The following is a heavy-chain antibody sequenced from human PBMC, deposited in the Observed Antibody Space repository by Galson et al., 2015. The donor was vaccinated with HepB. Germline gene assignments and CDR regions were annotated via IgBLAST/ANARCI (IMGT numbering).Heavy chain of an antibody. CDR3: AWTQYGAFDI. J-gene: IGHJ3*02. CDR2: IYSGGAR. CDR1: GLTVSSIY. V-gene: IGHV3-53*01. Sequence: SLRLSCAASGLTVSSIYMTWVRQAPGKGLEWVAAIYSGGARYFADSVRGRFALSRDNSKNTVYLQMNSLRAEDTAVYYCAWTQYGAFDIWGQGTVVTVSS. D-gene: IGHD2/OR15-2a*01.